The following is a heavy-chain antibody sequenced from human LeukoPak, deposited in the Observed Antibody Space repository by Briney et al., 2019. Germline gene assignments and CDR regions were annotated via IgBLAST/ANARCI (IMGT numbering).Heavy chain of an antibody. Sequence: RPSETLSLTCTVSGGSMRSYYWSWIRQPPGKGLDWIGYIYYSGTTKYNPSLKSRVTISVDTSKNQFSLKLNSLTAADTAVYYCARGHTESADDYGNWFHPWGQGTLVTVSS. CDR3: ARGHTESADDYGNWFHP. J-gene: IGHJ5*02. D-gene: IGHD5-12*01. CDR2: IYYSGTT. CDR1: GGSMRSYY. V-gene: IGHV4-59*01.